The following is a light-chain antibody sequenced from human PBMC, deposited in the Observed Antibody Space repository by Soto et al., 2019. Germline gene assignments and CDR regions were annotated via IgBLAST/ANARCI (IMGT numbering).Light chain of an antibody. CDR3: QSYDSSLIGVV. Sequence: QSVLTQAPSVSGAPGQRATISCTGGSTNIGAGYDVHWYQQVPGTAPKLLNLGKSNRPSGVPDRFSGSKSGSSASLAITGLQAEDEAVYYCQSYDSSLIGVVFGGGTKLTVL. V-gene: IGLV1-40*01. CDR1: STNIGAGYD. CDR2: GKS. J-gene: IGLJ2*01.